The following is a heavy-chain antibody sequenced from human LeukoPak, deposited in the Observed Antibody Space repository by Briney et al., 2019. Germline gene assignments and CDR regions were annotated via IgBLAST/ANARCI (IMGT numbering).Heavy chain of an antibody. V-gene: IGHV3-48*04. CDR2: ISNSGSTM. J-gene: IGHJ4*02. CDR3: ARVGDSNSWSQNYFDY. D-gene: IGHD3-16*01. CDR1: GFTFSSYS. Sequence: TGGSLRLSCAASGFTFSSYSMNWVRQPPGKGLEWVSYISNSGSTMYYADSVKGRFTISRDNGKNSLDLQMNSLRVADTAVYYCARVGDSNSWSQNYFDYWGQGALVTVSS.